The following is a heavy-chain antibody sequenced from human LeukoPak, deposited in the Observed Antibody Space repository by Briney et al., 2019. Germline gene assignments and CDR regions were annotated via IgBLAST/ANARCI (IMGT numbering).Heavy chain of an antibody. Sequence: PSETLSLTCTVSGGSISSYYWSWIRQPPGKGLEWIGYIYYSGSTNYNPSLKSRVTISVDTSKNQFSLKLSSVTAADTAVYYCARAWGLGYYDFWSGSTTHAFDIWGQGTMVTVSS. CDR1: GGSISSYY. V-gene: IGHV4-59*01. CDR2: IYYSGST. J-gene: IGHJ3*02. CDR3: ARAWGLGYYDFWSGSTTHAFDI. D-gene: IGHD3-3*01.